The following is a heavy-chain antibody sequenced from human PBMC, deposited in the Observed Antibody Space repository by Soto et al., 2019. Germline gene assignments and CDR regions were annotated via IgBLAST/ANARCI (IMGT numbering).Heavy chain of an antibody. CDR1: GFTFSSYS. J-gene: IGHJ6*02. D-gene: IGHD3-22*01. Sequence: EVQLVESGGGVVQPGGSLRLSCAASGFTFSSYSMHWVRQAPGKGLEWVAYISSSSSTIYYADSVKGRFSISRDNAKNALYLQMNSLRDEDTAVYYCARKNTYYYDGSGRMNVWGQGTTVTVSS. CDR3: ARKNTYYYDGSGRMNV. V-gene: IGHV3-48*02. CDR2: ISSSSSTI.